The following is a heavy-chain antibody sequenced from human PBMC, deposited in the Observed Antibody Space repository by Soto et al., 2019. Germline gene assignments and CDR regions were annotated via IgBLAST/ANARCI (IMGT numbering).Heavy chain of an antibody. Sequence: GGSLRLSCAASGFTFSSYAMSWVRQAPGKGLEWVSAISGSGGSTYYADSVKGRFTISRDNSKNTLYLQMNSLRAEDTAVYYCAKHSSSWYIHYYYHMDVWGKGTTVTVSS. CDR1: GFTFSSYA. CDR2: ISGSGGST. V-gene: IGHV3-23*01. J-gene: IGHJ6*03. CDR3: AKHSSSWYIHYYYHMDV. D-gene: IGHD6-13*01.